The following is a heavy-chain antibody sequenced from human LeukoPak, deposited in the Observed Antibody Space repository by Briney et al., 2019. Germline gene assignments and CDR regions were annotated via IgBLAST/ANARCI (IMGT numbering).Heavy chain of an antibody. Sequence: GGSLRLSCAASGFTFTSSAMSWVRQAPGKGLEWVSAVSGSGAGTYYADSVKGRFTVSRDNSKNTLYLQMNTLRAENTAIYYCAKNPSAYCGGDCYSDYWGQGTLVTVSS. D-gene: IGHD2-21*01. J-gene: IGHJ4*02. CDR2: VSGSGAGT. CDR1: GFTFTSSA. CDR3: AKNPSAYCGGDCYSDY. V-gene: IGHV3-23*01.